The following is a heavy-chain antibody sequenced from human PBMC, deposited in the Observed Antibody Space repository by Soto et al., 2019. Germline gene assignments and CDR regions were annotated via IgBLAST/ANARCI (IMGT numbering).Heavy chain of an antibody. Sequence: QVQLVQSGAEVKKPGSSVKVSCKASGGTFSSYAISWVRQAPGQGLEWMGGIIPIFGTANYAQKFQGRVTIPADESTSTAYMELSSLRSEDTAVYYCARDYEYSSSSEGALNGMDVWGQGTTVTVSS. CDR2: IIPIFGTA. CDR1: GGTFSSYA. J-gene: IGHJ6*02. V-gene: IGHV1-69*12. CDR3: ARDYEYSSSSEGALNGMDV. D-gene: IGHD6-6*01.